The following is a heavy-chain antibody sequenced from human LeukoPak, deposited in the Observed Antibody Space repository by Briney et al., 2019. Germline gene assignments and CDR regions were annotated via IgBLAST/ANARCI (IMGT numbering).Heavy chain of an antibody. D-gene: IGHD6-13*01. J-gene: IGHJ4*02. CDR2: ISYDGSNK. V-gene: IGHV3-30*18. Sequence: GGSLRLSCAASGFTFSSYGMHWVRQAPGKGLEWVAVISYDGSNKYYADSVKGRFTISRDNSKNTLYLQMNSLRAEDTAVYYCAKDFDRGSSSWQDLDYWGQGTQVTVSS. CDR1: GFTFSSYG. CDR3: AKDFDRGSSSWQDLDY.